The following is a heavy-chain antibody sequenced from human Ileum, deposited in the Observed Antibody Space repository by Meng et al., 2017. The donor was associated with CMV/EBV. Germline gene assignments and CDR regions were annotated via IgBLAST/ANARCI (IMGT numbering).Heavy chain of an antibody. J-gene: IGHJ6*02. CDR3: ARRDFHPKYTGMDV. CDR2: MNPNSGNT. Sequence: ASVKVSCKASGYTFTSCDINWVRQAAGQGLEWMGWMNPNSGNTSYAQKFQGRVTMTTDTSTSTAYMELRSLGFDDTAIYYCARRDFHPKYTGMDVWGQGTTVTVSS. CDR1: GYTFTSCD. V-gene: IGHV1-8*01. D-gene: IGHD1-1*01.